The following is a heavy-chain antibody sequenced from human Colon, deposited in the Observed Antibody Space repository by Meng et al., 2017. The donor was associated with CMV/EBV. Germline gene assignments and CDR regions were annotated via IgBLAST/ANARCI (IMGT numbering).Heavy chain of an antibody. V-gene: IGHV4-39*07. CDR2: IIYSGST. CDR3: ARRPTPRTGFDF. Sequence: LRLSCTVSGGSINSASYFWGWIRQSPGKGLEWIGSIIYSGSTYYNPSLKSRATLYVDTSKNQFSVRLSSVTAADTGVYYCARRPTPRTGFDFWGQGTLVTVSS. D-gene: IGHD4-23*01. J-gene: IGHJ4*02. CDR1: GGSINSASYF.